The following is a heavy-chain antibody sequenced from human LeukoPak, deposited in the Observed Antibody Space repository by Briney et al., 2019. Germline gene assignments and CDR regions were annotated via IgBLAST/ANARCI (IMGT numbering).Heavy chain of an antibody. D-gene: IGHD6-19*01. V-gene: IGHV3-66*04. CDR3: VRLDSGWYYFDY. J-gene: IGHJ4*02. CDR1: GFTVRSNY. CDR2: IYSGDDT. Sequence: GGSLRLSCAASGFTVRSNYLTWVRQAPGKGLEWVSAIYSGDDTKHADSVKGRFSISRDNSKSTLYLQMNSLGVEDTAVYYCVRLDSGWYYFDYWGQGTLVTVSS.